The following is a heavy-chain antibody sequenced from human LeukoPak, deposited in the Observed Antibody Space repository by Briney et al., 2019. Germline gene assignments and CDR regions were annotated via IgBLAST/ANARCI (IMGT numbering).Heavy chain of an antibody. CDR1: GGSIGSYY. CDR3: ARVTSSGWYSWFDP. J-gene: IGHJ5*02. CDR2: IYYSGST. V-gene: IGHV4-59*01. Sequence: PSETLSLTCTVSGGSIGSYYWSWIRQPPGKGLEWIGYIYYSGSTNYNPSLKSRVTISVDTSKNQFSLKLSSVTAADTAVYYCARVTSSGWYSWFDPWGQGTLVTVSS. D-gene: IGHD6-19*01.